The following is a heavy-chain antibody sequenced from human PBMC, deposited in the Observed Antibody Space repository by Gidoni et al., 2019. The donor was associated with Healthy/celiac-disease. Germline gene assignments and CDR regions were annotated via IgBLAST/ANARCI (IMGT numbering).Heavy chain of an antibody. V-gene: IGHV3-49*03. J-gene: IGHJ6*02. CDR2: IRSKAYGGTT. CDR3: TRDAPYYDSRHYYGMDV. CDR1: GFTFGDYA. D-gene: IGHD3-22*01. Sequence: EVQLVESGGGLVQPGRSLRLSCTASGFTFGDYAMSWFRQAPGKGLEWVGFIRSKAYGGTTEYAASVKGRFTISRDDSKSIAYLQMNSLKTEDTAVYYCTRDAPYYDSRHYYGMDVWGQGTTVTVSS.